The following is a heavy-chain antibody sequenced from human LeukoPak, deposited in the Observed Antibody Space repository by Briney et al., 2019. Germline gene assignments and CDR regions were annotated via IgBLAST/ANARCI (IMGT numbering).Heavy chain of an antibody. CDR2: IHHSGSP. CDR3: ARALTDDGGNTRNFDY. D-gene: IGHD4-23*01. CDR1: GGFSSGYY. Sequence: SETLSLTCAVYGGFSSGYYWSWVRQPPGKGREWVGEIHHSGSPNYNPSPKSRVTIPVDTSKNQFSLKLSSVTAADTAVYYCARALTDDGGNTRNFDYWGQGTLVTVSS. V-gene: IGHV4-34*01. J-gene: IGHJ4*02.